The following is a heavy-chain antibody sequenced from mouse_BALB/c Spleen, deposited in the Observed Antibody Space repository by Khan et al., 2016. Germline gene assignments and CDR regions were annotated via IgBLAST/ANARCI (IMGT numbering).Heavy chain of an antibody. V-gene: IGHV9-3-1*01. CDR3: ARRHYGSSYDAWFAY. Sequence: QIQLVQSGPELKKPGETVKISCKASGYTFTNYGMNWVKQAPGKGLKWMVWINTYTGEPTYADDFKGRFAFSLETSASHAYLQINNLKNEDTATYSCARRHYGSSYDAWFAYWGQGTLVTVSA. J-gene: IGHJ3*01. CDR2: INTYTGEP. CDR1: GYTFTNYG. D-gene: IGHD1-1*01.